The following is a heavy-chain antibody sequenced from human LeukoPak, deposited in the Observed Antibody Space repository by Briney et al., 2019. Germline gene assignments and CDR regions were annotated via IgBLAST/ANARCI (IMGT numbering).Heavy chain of an antibody. Sequence: GGSLRLSCAASGFTFSSHAMSWVRQAPGKGLEWVSAINSSGSSTYYADSVKGRVSISRDNSKNTLYQQMNSLRAEDTALYYCARAVCPTIKFCDSSYFMDVWGKGTTVNVS. D-gene: IGHD6-19*01. J-gene: IGHJ6*03. CDR1: GFTFSSHA. CDR3: ARAVCPTIKFCDSSYFMDV. CDR2: INSSGSST. V-gene: IGHV3-23*05.